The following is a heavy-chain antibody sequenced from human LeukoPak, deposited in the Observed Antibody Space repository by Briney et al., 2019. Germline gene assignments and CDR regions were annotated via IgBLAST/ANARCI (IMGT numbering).Heavy chain of an antibody. V-gene: IGHV4-59*08. CDR1: GGSISSYY. J-gene: IGHJ4*02. Sequence: SETLSLTCTVSGGSISSYYWSWIRQPPGKGLEWIGYIYYSGSTNYNPSLKSRVTISVDTSKNQFSLNLSSVTAADTAVYYCARVRFFDSSGYYYDFDFWGQGTLVTVSS. CDR2: IYYSGST. D-gene: IGHD3-22*01. CDR3: ARVRFFDSSGYYYDFDF.